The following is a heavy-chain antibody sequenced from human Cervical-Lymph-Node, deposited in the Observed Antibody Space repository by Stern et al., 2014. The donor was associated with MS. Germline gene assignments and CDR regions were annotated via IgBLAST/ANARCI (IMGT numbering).Heavy chain of an antibody. D-gene: IGHD3-9*01. V-gene: IGHV3-21*01. CDR2: ISSSSTYI. J-gene: IGHJ4*02. CDR1: GFNFITYS. Sequence: VKLVESGAGLVKPGASLRLSCAASGFNFITYSMNWVRQAPGKGLEWVSSISSSSTYINYADSVQGRFTISRDNAKNSLFLQMNSLRVEDTAVYYCARDPGILTPSYFDYWGQGSLVTVSS. CDR3: ARDPGILTPSYFDY.